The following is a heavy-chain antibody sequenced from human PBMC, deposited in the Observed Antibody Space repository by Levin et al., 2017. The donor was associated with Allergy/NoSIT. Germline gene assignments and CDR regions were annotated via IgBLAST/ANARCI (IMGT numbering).Heavy chain of an antibody. V-gene: IGHV3-15*06. CDR3: AAGDYPLFAY. Sequence: GGSLRLSCAASGFSFSDTWMSWVRQAPGKGLEWVGRIKSKSDGGTTNYRAPVKGRFTILRDDSQQTLSLQMNSLKTDDTAIYYCAAGDYPLFAYWGQGTVVTVSS. D-gene: IGHD4-17*01. J-gene: IGHJ4*02. CDR2: IKSKSDGGTT. CDR1: GFSFSDTW.